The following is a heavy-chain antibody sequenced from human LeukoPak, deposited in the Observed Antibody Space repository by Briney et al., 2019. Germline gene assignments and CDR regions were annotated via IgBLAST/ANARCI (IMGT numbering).Heavy chain of an antibody. Sequence: GRSLRLSCAASGFTFDDYAMHWVRQAPGKGLEWVSGISWNSGSIGYADSVKGRFTISRDNAKNCLYLQMNSLRAEDTALYYCAKDSVAAAGTDYFDYWGQGTLVAVSS. CDR2: ISWNSGSI. CDR3: AKDSVAAAGTDYFDY. CDR1: GFTFDDYA. V-gene: IGHV3-9*01. J-gene: IGHJ4*02. D-gene: IGHD6-13*01.